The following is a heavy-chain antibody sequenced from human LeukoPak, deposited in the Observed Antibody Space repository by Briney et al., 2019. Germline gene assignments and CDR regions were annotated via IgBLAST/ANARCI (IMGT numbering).Heavy chain of an antibody. CDR3: ARRIQGMAPYYFDY. V-gene: IGHV3-74*01. J-gene: IGHJ4*02. CDR2: INSDGGST. CDR1: GFTFSSYW. Sequence: GGSLRLSCTASGFTFSSYWMHWVRQAPGKGLVWVSRINSDGGSTSYADSVKGRFTISRDNAKNTLYLQMNSLRAEDTAVYYCARRIQGMAPYYFDYWGQGTLVTVPS. D-gene: IGHD5-24*01.